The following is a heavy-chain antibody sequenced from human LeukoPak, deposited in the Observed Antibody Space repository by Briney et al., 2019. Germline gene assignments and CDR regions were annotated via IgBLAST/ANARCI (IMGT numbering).Heavy chain of an antibody. CDR1: GGPFSGYY. J-gene: IGHJ4*02. CDR2: INHSGST. V-gene: IGHV4-34*01. CDR3: AREGPHYDFWSGYYPLDY. Sequence: SETLSLTCAVYGGPFSGYYWSWIRQPPGKGLEWIGEINHSGSTNYNPSLKSRVTISVDTSKNQFSLKLSSVTAADTAVYYCAREGPHYDFWSGYYPLDYWGQGTLVTVSS. D-gene: IGHD3-3*01.